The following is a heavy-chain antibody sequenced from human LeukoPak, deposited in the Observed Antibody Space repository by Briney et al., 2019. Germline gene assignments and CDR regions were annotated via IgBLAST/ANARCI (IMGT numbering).Heavy chain of an antibody. V-gene: IGHV3-23*01. CDR3: ARDPSSGFNYLDY. D-gene: IGHD5-12*01. CDR1: GFTFSSDA. Sequence: GGSLRLSCAASGFTFSSDAMSWVRQAPGKGLEWVSAISGSGGSTYYADSVKGRFTISRDNSKNTLYLQMNSLRAEDTAVYYCARDPSSGFNYLDYWGQGTLVTVSS. CDR2: ISGSGGST. J-gene: IGHJ4*02.